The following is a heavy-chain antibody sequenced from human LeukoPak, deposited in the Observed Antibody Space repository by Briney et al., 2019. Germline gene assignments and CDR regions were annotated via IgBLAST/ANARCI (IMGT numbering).Heavy chain of an antibody. V-gene: IGHV3-30-3*01. J-gene: IGHJ3*02. D-gene: IGHD1-26*01. CDR1: GFTFSSYA. Sequence: GRSLRLSCAASGFTFSSYAMHWVRQAPVKGLEWVAVISYGGSNKYYADSVKGRFTISRDNSKNTLYVQMNSLRAEDTAVYYCARDLSGSYGEGAFDIWGQGTMVTVSS. CDR2: ISYGGSNK. CDR3: ARDLSGSYGEGAFDI.